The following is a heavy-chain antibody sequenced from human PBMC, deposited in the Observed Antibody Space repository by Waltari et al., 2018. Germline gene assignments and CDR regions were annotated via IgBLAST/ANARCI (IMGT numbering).Heavy chain of an antibody. CDR1: GYTFTSYY. CDR2: INPSGGST. D-gene: IGHD6-6*01. J-gene: IGHJ3*02. Sequence: VQLVQSGAEVKKPGASVKVSCKASGYTFTSYYMHWLRHARGQGLEWMGIINPSGGSTSYAQKFQGRVTMTRDTSTSTVYMELSSLRSEDTAVYYCARDRAARRRNDAFDIWGQGTMVTVSS. V-gene: IGHV1-46*01. CDR3: ARDRAARRRNDAFDI.